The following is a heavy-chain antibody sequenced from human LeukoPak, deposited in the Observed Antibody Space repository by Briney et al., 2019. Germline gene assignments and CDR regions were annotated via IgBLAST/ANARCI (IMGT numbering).Heavy chain of an antibody. CDR3: ARERGDLRFLEWEYYYMDV. D-gene: IGHD3-3*01. Sequence: PSEPLSLTCTVSGGSISSSSYYWAWIRQPPGKVLEWFGNIFHSGSTYYNPSLKSRVTISMDTSKNQCSLKVTSVTAADTAVYYSARERGDLRFLEWEYYYMDVWGKGTTVIVSS. CDR1: GGSISSSSYY. V-gene: IGHV4-39*07. CDR2: IFHSGST. J-gene: IGHJ6*03.